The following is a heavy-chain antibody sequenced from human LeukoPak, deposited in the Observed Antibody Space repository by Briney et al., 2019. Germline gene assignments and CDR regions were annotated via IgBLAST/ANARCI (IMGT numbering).Heavy chain of an antibody. V-gene: IGHV4-34*01. J-gene: IGHJ4*02. Sequence: SETLSLTCAVYGGSFSGYYWSWIRQPPGKGLEWIGEINHSGSTNYNPSLKSRVTISVDTSKNQSSLKLSSVTAADTAVYYCARKGSGSYYSWGQGTLVTVSS. D-gene: IGHD3-10*01. CDR3: ARKGSGSYYS. CDR2: INHSGST. CDR1: GGSFSGYY.